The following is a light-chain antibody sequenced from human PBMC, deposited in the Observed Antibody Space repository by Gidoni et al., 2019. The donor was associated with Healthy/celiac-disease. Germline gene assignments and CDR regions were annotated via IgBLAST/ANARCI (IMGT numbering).Light chain of an antibody. CDR1: PSISSY. CDR2: AAS. V-gene: IGKV1-39*01. CDR3: RQSYSTPRT. Sequence: DIQMTQSPSSLSASVGDRVTITCRASPSISSYLNWYQQKPGKAPKLLIYAASSLQSGVPSRFSGSGSGTDFTLTISSLQPEDFATYYFRQSYSTPRTFGQGTKLEIK. J-gene: IGKJ1*01.